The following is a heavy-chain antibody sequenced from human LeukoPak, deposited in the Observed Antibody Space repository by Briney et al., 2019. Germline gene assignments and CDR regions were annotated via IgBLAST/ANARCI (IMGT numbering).Heavy chain of an antibody. CDR1: SGSFSGYY. Sequence: SETLSLTCAVYSGSFSGYYWSWIRQPPGKGLEWIGKINPSGSTTCNPSLKSRVTISEDTSKNQFSLKLRLVTAADTAVYYCARVAGIAVAGTWYYFDYWGQGTLVTVSS. J-gene: IGHJ4*02. CDR3: ARVAGIAVAGTWYYFDY. CDR2: INPSGST. D-gene: IGHD6-19*01. V-gene: IGHV4-34*01.